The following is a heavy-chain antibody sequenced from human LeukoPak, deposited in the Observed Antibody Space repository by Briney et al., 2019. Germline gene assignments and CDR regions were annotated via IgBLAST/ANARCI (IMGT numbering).Heavy chain of an antibody. V-gene: IGHV3-7*01. CDR3: ASLGGSGSLNCFDP. D-gene: IGHD3-10*01. CDR2: INQDGSKK. CDR1: GFTFSTFW. Sequence: PGGSLRLSCAASGFTFSTFWMSCVRQVPGKGLEWVANINQDGSKKFYVDSVKGRFTISRDNAKNSLYLQMDTLRAEDTAVYYCASLGGSGSLNCFDPWGQGTLVTVSS. J-gene: IGHJ5*02.